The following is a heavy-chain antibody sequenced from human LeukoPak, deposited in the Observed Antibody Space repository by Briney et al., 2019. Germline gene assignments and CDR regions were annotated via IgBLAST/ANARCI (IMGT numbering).Heavy chain of an antibody. J-gene: IGHJ4*02. CDR1: GFTFNTYA. D-gene: IGHD4-17*01. CDR3: AKGGPPYGDYVYFDY. CDR2: ISGSGGIT. V-gene: IGHV3-23*01. Sequence: GGSLRPSCAASGFTFNTYAMTWVRQAPGKGLEWVSGISGSGGITYYADSVKGRFTISRDNSKSTLYLQMNSLRAEDTALYYCAKGGPPYGDYVYFDYWGQGTLVTVSS.